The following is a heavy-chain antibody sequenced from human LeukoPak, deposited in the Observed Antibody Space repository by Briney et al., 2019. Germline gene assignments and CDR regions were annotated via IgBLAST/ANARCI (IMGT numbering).Heavy chain of an antibody. V-gene: IGHV3-53*05. J-gene: IGHJ5*02. Sequence: GGSLRLSCVASGFTVSNNYMSWVRQAPGKGLEWVSVIYSGGGTYSADSVRGRFTISRDNSKNTLYLQMNSLRAEDTAVYYCAKDVYGIAAAGRGNWFDPWGQGTLVTVSS. D-gene: IGHD6-13*01. CDR2: IYSGGGT. CDR1: GFTVSNNY. CDR3: AKDVYGIAAAGRGNWFDP.